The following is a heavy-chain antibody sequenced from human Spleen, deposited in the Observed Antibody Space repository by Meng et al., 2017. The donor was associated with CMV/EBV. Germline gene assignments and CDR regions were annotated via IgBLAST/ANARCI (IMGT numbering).Heavy chain of an antibody. CDR2: INHSGST. CDR3: VRDKADSSIWYVGLDY. J-gene: IGHJ4*02. V-gene: IGHV4-34*01. CDR1: GGSFSGYY. Sequence: SETLSLTCAVYGGSFSGYYWSWIRQPPGKGLEWIGEINHSGSTNYNPSLKSRVTISVDTSKNQFSLKLTSMTAADTAVYYCVRDKADSSIWYVGLDYWGQGRLVTVSS. D-gene: IGHD6-13*01.